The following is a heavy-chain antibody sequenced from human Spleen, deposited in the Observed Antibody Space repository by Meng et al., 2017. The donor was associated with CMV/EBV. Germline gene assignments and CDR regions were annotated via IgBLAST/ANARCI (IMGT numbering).Heavy chain of an antibody. Sequence: GESLKISCAASGFTFSDYYMSWIRQAPGKGLEWVSYISSSGSTIYYADSVKGRLTISRDNAKNSLYLQMNSLRAEDTAVYYCARVPASSWYVGWFDPWGQRTLVTVSS. CDR1: GFTFSDYY. CDR2: ISSSGSTI. CDR3: ARVPASSWYVGWFDP. V-gene: IGHV3-11*01. J-gene: IGHJ5*02. D-gene: IGHD6-13*01.